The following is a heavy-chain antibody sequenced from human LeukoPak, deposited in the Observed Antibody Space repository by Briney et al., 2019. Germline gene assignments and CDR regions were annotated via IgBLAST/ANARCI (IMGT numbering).Heavy chain of an antibody. V-gene: IGHV3-23*01. D-gene: IGHD2-8*02. CDR2: ITGSGRDT. CDR3: AKGTLGSCSGVTCYDFNN. J-gene: IGHJ4*02. CDR1: GFTFSTYA. Sequence: GGSLRLSCAASGFTFSTYAMNCVRQAPGKRLEWVSSITGSGRDTYYAGSVKGRITISRDNSRNTLYLQMNSLRAEDTALYYCAKGTLGSCSGVTCYDFNNWGQGTLVTVSS.